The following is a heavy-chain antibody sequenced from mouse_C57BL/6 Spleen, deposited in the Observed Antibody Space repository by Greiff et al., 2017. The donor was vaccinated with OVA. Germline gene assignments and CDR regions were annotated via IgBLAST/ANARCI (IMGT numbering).Heavy chain of an antibody. CDR3: THHFHGRAMDY. CDR2: IDPEDGDT. J-gene: IGHJ4*01. D-gene: IGHD1-1*01. CDR1: GFNIKDYY. Sequence: VQLQQSGAELVRPGASVKLSCTASGFNIKDYYMHWVKQRPDQGLEWIGRIDPEDGDTEYAPKFQGKATMTADTSSNTAYLQLSSLTSEDTAVYYCTHHFHGRAMDYWGQGTSVTVSS. V-gene: IGHV14-1*01.